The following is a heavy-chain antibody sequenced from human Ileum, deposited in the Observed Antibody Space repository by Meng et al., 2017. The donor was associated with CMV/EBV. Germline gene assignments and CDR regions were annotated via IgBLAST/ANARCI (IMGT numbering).Heavy chain of an antibody. CDR1: DGSFSDYF. Sequence: YDGSFSDYFWAWVRQPPGKGLEWIGEINHSGRANYNSSLNSRVTTLVDRSKNQFSLKLSSVTAADTAVYYCARGQRITLVRGGRFDPWGQGTLVTVSS. D-gene: IGHD3-10*01. J-gene: IGHJ5*02. CDR3: ARGQRITLVRGGRFDP. V-gene: IGHV4-34*01. CDR2: INHSGRA.